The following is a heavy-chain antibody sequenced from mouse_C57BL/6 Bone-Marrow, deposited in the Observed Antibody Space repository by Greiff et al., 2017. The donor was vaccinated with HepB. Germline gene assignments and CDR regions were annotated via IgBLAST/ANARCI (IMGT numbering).Heavy chain of an antibody. CDR2: INPSSGYT. Sequence: QVQLQQSGAELARPGASVKMSCTASGYTFTSYTMHWVKQRPGQGLEWIGYINPSSGYTKYNQKFKDKATLTADKSSSTAYMQLSSLTSEDSAVYYCARDGAYYAMDYWGQGTSVTVSS. CDR1: GYTFTSYT. J-gene: IGHJ4*01. V-gene: IGHV1-4*01. CDR3: ARDGAYYAMDY. D-gene: IGHD2-3*01.